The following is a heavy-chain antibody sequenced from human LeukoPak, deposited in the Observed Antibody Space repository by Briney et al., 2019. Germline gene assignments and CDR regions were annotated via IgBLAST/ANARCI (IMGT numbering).Heavy chain of an antibody. J-gene: IGHJ4*02. D-gene: IGHD1/OR15-1a*01. CDR2: VYYNGIT. CDR1: GVSINTYF. V-gene: IGHV4-59*01. CDR3: ASQLGGTTFH. Sequence: SETLSLTCTVSGVSINTYFWSWIRQSPGKGLEWIGYVYYNGITNYNPSLKSRVSISLDTSKSQFSLRLNSVSAAETAVYYCASQLGGTTFHWGQGILVTASS.